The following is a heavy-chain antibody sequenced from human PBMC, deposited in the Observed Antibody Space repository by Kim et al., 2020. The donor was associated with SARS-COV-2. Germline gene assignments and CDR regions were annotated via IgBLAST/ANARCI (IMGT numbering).Heavy chain of an antibody. V-gene: IGHV4-39*01. Sequence: SETLSLTCTVSGGSISSSSYYWGWIRQPPGKGLEWIGSIYYSGSTYYNPSLKSRVTISVDTSKNQFSLKLSSVTAADTAVYYCARKGYYGSWSYYNFDYWGQGTLVTVSS. CDR1: GGSISSSSYY. J-gene: IGHJ4*02. CDR2: IYYSGST. CDR3: ARKGYYGSWSYYNFDY. D-gene: IGHD3-10*01.